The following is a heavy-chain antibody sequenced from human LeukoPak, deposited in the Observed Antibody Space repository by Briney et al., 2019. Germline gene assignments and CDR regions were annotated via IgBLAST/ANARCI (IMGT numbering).Heavy chain of an antibody. CDR1: GFIFDNFG. CDR2: LSATGGSA. V-gene: IGHV3-23*01. J-gene: IGHJ4*02. D-gene: IGHD1-26*01. Sequence: PGGSLRLSCAASGFIFDNFGMSWVRQAPGKGLEWVSALSATGGSAYYAASAQGRFTTSRDNSKNILYLEMNSLRVDDTAVYYCAKDTAPLGATKEFDHWRQGTLVTVSS. CDR3: AKDTAPLGATKEFDH.